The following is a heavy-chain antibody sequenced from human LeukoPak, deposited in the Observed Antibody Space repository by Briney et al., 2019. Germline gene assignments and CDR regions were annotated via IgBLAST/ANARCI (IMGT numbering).Heavy chain of an antibody. Sequence: AGGSLRLSCAASGFTFSSYAMAWVRQTPGKGLEWVSAISADGDKTYYTDSVKGRLTISRDGSKSTLYLQMNSLRADDTALYYCVREYIKGRHGGYGGQGPWVTFS. CDR3: VREYIKGRHGGY. D-gene: IGHD3-16*01. V-gene: IGHV3-23*01. J-gene: IGHJ4*02. CDR1: GFTFSSYA. CDR2: ISADGDKT.